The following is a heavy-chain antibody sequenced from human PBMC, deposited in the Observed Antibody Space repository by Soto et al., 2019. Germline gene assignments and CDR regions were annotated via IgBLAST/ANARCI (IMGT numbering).Heavy chain of an antibody. D-gene: IGHD5-12*01. V-gene: IGHV1-69*06. Sequence: SVKVSCKTSARTFFISGFGWVRQAPGEGLEWMGGIIPIFGTANYAQKFQGRVTITADKSTSTAYMELSSLRSEDTAVYYCARETSGWLQFGGYYFDYWGQGTLVTVSS. CDR2: IIPIFGTA. CDR1: ARTFFISG. J-gene: IGHJ4*02. CDR3: ARETSGWLQFGGYYFDY.